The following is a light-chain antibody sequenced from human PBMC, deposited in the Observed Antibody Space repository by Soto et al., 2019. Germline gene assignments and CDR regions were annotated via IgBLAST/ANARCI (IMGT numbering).Light chain of an antibody. V-gene: IGKV3-15*01. CDR2: GAS. Sequence: EIVLTQSPAILSLSPGDTATLSCRASQSVSNNYLAWYQQKPGQAPRLLIYGASTRATGIPARFSGSGSGTEFTLTISSLQSEDFAVYYCQQYNNWPRTFGQGTKVDIK. CDR1: QSVSNN. J-gene: IGKJ1*01. CDR3: QQYNNWPRT.